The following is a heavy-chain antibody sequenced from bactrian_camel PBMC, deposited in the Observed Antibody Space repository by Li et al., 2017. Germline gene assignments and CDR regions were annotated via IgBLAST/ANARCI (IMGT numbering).Heavy chain of an antibody. D-gene: IGHD3*01. V-gene: IGHV3S40*01. CDR3: VTAVYDY. J-gene: IGHJ4*01. CDR1: GYTYSSYC. Sequence: VQLVESGGGSVQAGGSLRLSCAASGYTYSSYCMGWFRQAPGKEREVVATIDSDGSRTYTDSVKGRFTISRDNAKSTVYLQMNNLKSDDTALYYCVTAVYDYWGQGTQVTVS. CDR2: IDSDGSRT.